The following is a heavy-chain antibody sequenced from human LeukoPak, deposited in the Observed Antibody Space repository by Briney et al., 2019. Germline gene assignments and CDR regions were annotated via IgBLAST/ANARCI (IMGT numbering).Heavy chain of an antibody. Sequence: GESLKISFKGSGYRFTSYWIGWVRPMPGKGLEWMGIIYPGDSDTRYSPSFQGQVTISADKSISTAYLQWSSLKASDTAMYYCARLGVNHYDTLFLFDYWGQGTLVTVSS. CDR3: ARLGVNHYDTLFLFDY. CDR1: GYRFTSYW. V-gene: IGHV5-51*01. CDR2: IYPGDSDT. J-gene: IGHJ4*02. D-gene: IGHD3-22*01.